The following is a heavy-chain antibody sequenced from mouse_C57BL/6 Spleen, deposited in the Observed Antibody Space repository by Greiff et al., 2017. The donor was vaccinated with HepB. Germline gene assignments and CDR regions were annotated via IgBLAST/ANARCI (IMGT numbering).Heavy chain of an antibody. D-gene: IGHD2-5*01. J-gene: IGHJ3*01. Sequence: EVQLVESEGGLVQPGSSMKLSCTASGFTFSDYYMAWVRQVPEKGLEWVANINYDGSSTYYLDSLKSRFIISRDNAKNILYLQMSSLKSEDTATYYCAREGAYYSNYDYWGQGTLVTVSA. V-gene: IGHV5-16*01. CDR1: GFTFSDYY. CDR2: INYDGSST. CDR3: AREGAYYSNYDY.